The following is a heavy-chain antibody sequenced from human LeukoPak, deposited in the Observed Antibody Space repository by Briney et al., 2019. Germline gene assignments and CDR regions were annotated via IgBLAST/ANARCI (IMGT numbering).Heavy chain of an antibody. CDR1: GGTFSSYA. CDR2: IIPIFGTA. CDR3: ASGRSPMTTSYYYMDV. D-gene: IGHD4-11*01. V-gene: IGHV1-69*05. Sequence: SVKVSCKASGGTFSSYAISWVRQAPGQGLEWMGGIIPIFGTANYAQKFQGRVTITTDESTSPAYMELSSLRSEDTAVYYCASGRSPMTTSYYYMDVWGKGTTVTVSS. J-gene: IGHJ6*03.